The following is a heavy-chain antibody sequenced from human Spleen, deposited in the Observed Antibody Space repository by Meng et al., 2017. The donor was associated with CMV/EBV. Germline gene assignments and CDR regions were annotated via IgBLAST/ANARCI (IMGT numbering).Heavy chain of an antibody. J-gene: IGHJ4*02. V-gene: IGHV1-46*01. CDR2: INPSGGGT. D-gene: IGHD3-16*02. CDR1: QCTFTSYY. CDR3: ARDYDYVWGSYRYLDY. Sequence: ASVKVSCKASQCTFTSYYIHWVRQAPGQGLEWMGIINPSGGGTSYAQKFQGRVTMTRNTSISTAYMELSSLRSEDTAVYYCARDYDYVWGSYRYLDYWGQGTLVTVSS.